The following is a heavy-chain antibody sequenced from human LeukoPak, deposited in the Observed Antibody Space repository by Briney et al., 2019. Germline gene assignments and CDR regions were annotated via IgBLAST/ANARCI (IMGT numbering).Heavy chain of an antibody. CDR3: VRGFCSGGSCYNGDY. Sequence: PGGSLRLSCAASGFTFSSYGMHWVRQAPGRGLEWVAFIRDDGSNQYYADSVKGRFTISRDNSKNTLYLQMNSLRAEDTAVYFCVRGFCSGGSCYNGDYWGQGTLVTVSS. D-gene: IGHD2-15*01. V-gene: IGHV3-30*02. J-gene: IGHJ4*02. CDR1: GFTFSSYG. CDR2: IRDDGSNQ.